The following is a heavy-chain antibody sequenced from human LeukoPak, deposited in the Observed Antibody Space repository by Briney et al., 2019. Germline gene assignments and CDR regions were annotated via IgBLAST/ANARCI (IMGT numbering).Heavy chain of an antibody. CDR2: ISYDGSNK. CDR3: ARDSLRGRFLGWLLSY. V-gene: IGHV3-30-3*01. CDR1: GFTFSSYA. J-gene: IGHJ4*02. D-gene: IGHD3-3*01. Sequence: GGSLRLSCAASGFTFSSYAMHWVRQAPGKGLEWVAVISYDGSNKYYADSVKGRFTISRDNSKNTLYLQMNSLRAEDTAVYYCARDSLRGRFLGWLLSYWGQGTLVTVSS.